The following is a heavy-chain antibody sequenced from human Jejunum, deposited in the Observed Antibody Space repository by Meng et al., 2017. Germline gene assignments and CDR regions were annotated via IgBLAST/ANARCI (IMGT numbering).Heavy chain of an antibody. Sequence: GGSLRLSCEASGSSFSYYEMNWVRQSPGKGLEWVAYINNGGGTTYYADSVKGRFIISRDNIKNALYLEMNSLRVEDTATYFCARDSTLLIVPGTMNYYCYGMDVWGQGTTVTVSS. CDR1: GSSFSYYE. J-gene: IGHJ6*02. V-gene: IGHV3-48*03. CDR3: ARDSTLLIVPGTMNYYCYGMDV. CDR2: INNGGGTT. D-gene: IGHD2-2*01.